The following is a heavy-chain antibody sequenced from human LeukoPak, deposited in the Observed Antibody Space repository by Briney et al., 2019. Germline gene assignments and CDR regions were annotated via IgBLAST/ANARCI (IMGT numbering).Heavy chain of an antibody. Sequence: ASVKVSCKASGYTFTGYYMHWVRQAPGQGLEWMGWISAYNGNTNYAQKLQGRVTMTTDTSTSTAYMELRSLRSDDTAVYYCARDLGYQLSNRGYYYGMDVWGQGTTVTVSS. J-gene: IGHJ6*02. CDR3: ARDLGYQLSNRGYYYGMDV. CDR1: GYTFTGYY. V-gene: IGHV1-18*04. D-gene: IGHD2-2*01. CDR2: ISAYNGNT.